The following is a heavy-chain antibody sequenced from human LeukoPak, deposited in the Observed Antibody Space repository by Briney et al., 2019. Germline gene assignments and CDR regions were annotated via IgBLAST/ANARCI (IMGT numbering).Heavy chain of an antibody. CDR3: ARGIVVVPAAIGIYYYYYYYMDV. V-gene: IGHV4-34*01. Sequence: SETLSLTCAVYGGPFRGYYWSWIPQPPGKGLEWIGEINHSGSTNYNPSLKSRVTISVDTSKNQFSLKLSSVTAADTAVYYCARGIVVVPAAIGIYYYYYYYMDVWGKGTTVTVSS. D-gene: IGHD2-2*02. J-gene: IGHJ6*03. CDR1: GGPFRGYY. CDR2: INHSGST.